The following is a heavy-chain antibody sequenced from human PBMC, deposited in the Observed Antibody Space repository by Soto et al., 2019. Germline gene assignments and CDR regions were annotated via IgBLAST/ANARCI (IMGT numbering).Heavy chain of an antibody. CDR3: ARGGSNYDLWSGYYYLGSWEEYYFDY. V-gene: IGHV3-7*01. D-gene: IGHD3-3*01. CDR1: GFTFSSYW. J-gene: IGHJ4*02. CDR2: IKQDGSEK. Sequence: EVQLVESGGGLVQPGGSLRLSCAASGFTFSSYWMSWVRQAPGKGLEWVANIKQDGSEKYYVDSVKGRFTISRDNAKNSLYLQMNSLRAEDTAVYYCARGGSNYDLWSGYYYLGSWEEYYFDYWGQGTLVTVSS.